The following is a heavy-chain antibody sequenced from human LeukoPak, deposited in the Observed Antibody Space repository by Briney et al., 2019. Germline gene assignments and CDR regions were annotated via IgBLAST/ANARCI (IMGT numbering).Heavy chain of an antibody. CDR3: ARDWGYCSSTSCHPLDY. V-gene: IGHV3-21*01. J-gene: IGHJ4*02. Sequence: GGSLRLSCAASGFTFSSYSMNWVRQAPGKGLEWVSSISSSSSYIYYADSVKGRFTISRDNAKNSLYLQTNSLRAEDTAVYYCARDWGYCSSTSCHPLDYWGQGTLVTVSS. CDR2: ISSSSSYI. CDR1: GFTFSSYS. D-gene: IGHD2-2*01.